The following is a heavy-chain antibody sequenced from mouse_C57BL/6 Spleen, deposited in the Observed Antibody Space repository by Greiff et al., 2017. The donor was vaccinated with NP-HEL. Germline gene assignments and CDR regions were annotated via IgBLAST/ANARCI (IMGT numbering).Heavy chain of an antibody. CDR1: GFTFSDYY. Sequence: EVHLVESEGGLVQPGSSMKLSCTASGFTFSDYYMAWVRQVPEKGLEWVANINYDGSSTYYLDSLKSRFIISRDNAKNILYLQMSSLKSEDTATYYCAREIYYDYDDWYFDVWGTGTTVTVSS. D-gene: IGHD2-4*01. V-gene: IGHV5-16*01. CDR3: AREIYYDYDDWYFDV. CDR2: INYDGSST. J-gene: IGHJ1*03.